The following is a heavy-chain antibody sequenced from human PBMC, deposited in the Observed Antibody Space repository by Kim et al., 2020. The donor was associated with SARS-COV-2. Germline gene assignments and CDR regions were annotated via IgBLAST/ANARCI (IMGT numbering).Heavy chain of an antibody. CDR3: CINPIYGMDV. J-gene: IGHJ6*02. D-gene: IGHD2-8*01. Sequence: STNYNPSLKSRVTISVDTSKNQFSLKLSSVTAADTAVYYCCINPIYGMDVWGQGTTVTVSS. CDR2: ST. V-gene: IGHV4-34*01.